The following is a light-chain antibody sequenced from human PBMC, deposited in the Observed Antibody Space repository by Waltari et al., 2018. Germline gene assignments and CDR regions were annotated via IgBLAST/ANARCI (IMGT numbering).Light chain of an antibody. J-gene: IGKJ2*01. CDR2: GAS. Sequence: EIVLTQSPGTLSLSPGKRATLSCRASQSISSSYLAWYQQKPGQAPRPLIYGASSRATGIPDRFSGSGSGTDFTLTISRLEPEDFAVYYCQQYGSSPNTFGQGTKLEIK. CDR1: QSISSSY. CDR3: QQYGSSPNT. V-gene: IGKV3-20*01.